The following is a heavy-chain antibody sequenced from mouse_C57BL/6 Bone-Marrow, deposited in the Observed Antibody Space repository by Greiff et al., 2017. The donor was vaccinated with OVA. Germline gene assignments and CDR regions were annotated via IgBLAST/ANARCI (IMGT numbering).Heavy chain of an antibody. V-gene: IGHV1-12*01. J-gene: IGHJ2*01. Sequence: SGAELVRPGASVKMSCKASGYTFTSYHMHWVKQTPRKGLEWIGAIYPGNGATSYNQKFKGKATLTVDKSSSTAYMQLSSLTSEDSAVDCGARGSAWANLDLDYWGQGTTLTVSA. CDR2: IYPGNGAT. CDR1: GYTFTSYH. D-gene: IGHD4-1*01. CDR3: ARGSAWANLDLDY.